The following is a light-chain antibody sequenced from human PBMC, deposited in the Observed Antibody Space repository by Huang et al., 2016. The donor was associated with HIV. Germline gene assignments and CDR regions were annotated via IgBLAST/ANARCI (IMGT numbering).Light chain of an antibody. CDR1: QSVNSNF. Sequence: EIVLTQSPATLSLSPGERATLSCRASQSVNSNFLAWYQHKPGQAPRLLIYAASSRATGIADRFSGRGCGTDFTLTVSRLEPEDFAVYYCQQYDNWYTFGQGTKLEI. V-gene: IGKV3-20*01. J-gene: IGKJ2*01. CDR2: AAS. CDR3: QQYDNWYT.